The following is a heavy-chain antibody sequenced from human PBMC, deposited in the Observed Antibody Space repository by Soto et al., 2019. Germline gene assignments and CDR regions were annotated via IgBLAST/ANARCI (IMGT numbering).Heavy chain of an antibody. CDR2: IYTGGST. D-gene: IGHD2-15*01. J-gene: IGHJ4*02. Sequence: SLSLTCTVSGGSISNYYWSWIRQPAGKGLEWIGRIYTGGSTNYNPSLKSRVTMSTDTSKNQFSLRLTSVTAADTAVYYCARASVGPPGGGSWIMPFDYWGQGALVTVSS. CDR3: ARASVGPPGGGSWIMPFDY. CDR1: GGSISNYY. V-gene: IGHV4-4*07.